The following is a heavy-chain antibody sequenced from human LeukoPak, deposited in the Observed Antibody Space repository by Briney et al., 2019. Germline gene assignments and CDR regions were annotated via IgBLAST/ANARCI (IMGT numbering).Heavy chain of an antibody. Sequence: ASVKVSCKASGYTFNRYAMNWVRQAPGQGLEWMGWINTNTGNPTYAQGFTGRFVFSLDTSVSTAYLQIRSLKAEDTAVYYCARLYCSGGNCYSGDAFDIWGQGTVVIVSS. CDR1: GYTFNRYA. J-gene: IGHJ3*02. CDR2: INTNTGNP. CDR3: ARLYCSGGNCYSGDAFDI. D-gene: IGHD2-15*01. V-gene: IGHV7-4-1*02.